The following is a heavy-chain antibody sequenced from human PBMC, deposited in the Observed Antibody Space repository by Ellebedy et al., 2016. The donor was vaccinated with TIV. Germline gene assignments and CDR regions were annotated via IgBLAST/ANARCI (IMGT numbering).Heavy chain of an antibody. CDR1: GFTVSSNY. CDR3: ARNQKEWLALDY. CDR2: MYSGGST. V-gene: IGHV3-53*01. D-gene: IGHD6-19*01. Sequence: ESLKISCAASGFTVSSNYVNWVRQAPGKGLEWVSIMYSGGSTYYADSVKGRFTISRDDSKNTLYLQMNSLRAEDTAVYYCARNQKEWLALDYWGQGTLVTVSS. J-gene: IGHJ4*02.